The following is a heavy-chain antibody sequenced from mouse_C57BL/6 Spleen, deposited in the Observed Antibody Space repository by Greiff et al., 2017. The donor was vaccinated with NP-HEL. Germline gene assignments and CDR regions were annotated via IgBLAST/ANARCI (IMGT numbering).Heavy chain of an antibody. CDR3: ANYGNYWYFDV. D-gene: IGHD2-1*01. V-gene: IGHV3-6*01. CDR1: GYSITSGYY. CDR2: ISYDGSN. Sequence: EVQVVESGPGLVKPSQSLSLTCSVTGYSITSGYYWNWIRQFPGNKLEWMGYISYDGSNNYNPSLKNRISITRDTSKNQFFLKLNSVTTEDTATYYCANYGNYWYFDVWGTGTTVTVSS. J-gene: IGHJ1*03.